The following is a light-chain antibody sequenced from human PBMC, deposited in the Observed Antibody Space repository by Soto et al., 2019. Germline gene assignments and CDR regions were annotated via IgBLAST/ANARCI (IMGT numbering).Light chain of an antibody. CDR2: GVY. V-gene: IGKV3D-15*01. CDR1: QSVSIN. Sequence: EIALTPSTTILSVAPGERVTLPCRASQSVSINLACYPPKPGPAPRLLIYGVYTRAASSPARFSSSGAGTEFTLTISSLQSHDVSVYYCQQYHSSHSRTFGQGTKVDIK. J-gene: IGKJ1*01. CDR3: QQYHSSHSRT.